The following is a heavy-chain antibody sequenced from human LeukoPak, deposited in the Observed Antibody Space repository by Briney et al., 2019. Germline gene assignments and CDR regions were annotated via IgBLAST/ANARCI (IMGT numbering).Heavy chain of an antibody. CDR2: IYTGGST. J-gene: IGHJ4*02. CDR1: GFIVSNKY. CDR3: VRGGIQLWLPMAD. Sequence: GGSLRLSCAASGFIVSNKYMSWVRQAPGRGLEWVSIIYTGGSTYYADSVKGRFTISRDNSKNTLYLQMNSLRVEDTAVYYCVRGGIQLWLPMADWGQGTLVTVSS. V-gene: IGHV3-53*01. D-gene: IGHD5-18*01.